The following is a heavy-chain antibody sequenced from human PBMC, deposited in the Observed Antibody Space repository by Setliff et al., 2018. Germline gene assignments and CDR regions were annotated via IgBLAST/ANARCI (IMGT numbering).Heavy chain of an antibody. Sequence: GASVKVSCKASGYTFTGYYMYWVRQAPGQGLEWMGRINPSSGATIYARNFQGRVTMTRDTSMSTAYMELSSLRSDDTAVYYCATLWGGMDVWGQGTTVTVSS. CDR3: ATLWGGMDV. D-gene: IGHD3-16*01. V-gene: IGHV1-2*06. CDR1: GYTFTGYY. CDR2: INPSSGAT. J-gene: IGHJ6*02.